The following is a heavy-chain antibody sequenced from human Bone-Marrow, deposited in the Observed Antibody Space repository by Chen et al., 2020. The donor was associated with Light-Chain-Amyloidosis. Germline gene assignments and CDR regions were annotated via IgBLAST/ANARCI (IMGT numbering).Heavy chain of an antibody. CDR1: GFTFSNYA. J-gene: IGHJ4*02. D-gene: IGHD2-2*01. V-gene: IGHV3-23*04. Sequence: VQLVESGGGLVQPGGSLRPYCVGPGFTFSNYAMTWVRQAPGKGLEWVSVARGGDGPTYYADSVRGRFTIYRDNSKNTLYLQMNSLRAEDTAVYYCAKDRCTSISCSDFDYWGQGTLVTVSS. CDR3: AKDRCTSISCSDFDY. CDR2: ARGGDGPT.